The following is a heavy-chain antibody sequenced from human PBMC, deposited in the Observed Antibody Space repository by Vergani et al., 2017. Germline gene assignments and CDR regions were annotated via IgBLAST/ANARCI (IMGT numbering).Heavy chain of an antibody. D-gene: IGHD1-1*01. CDR2: IYPADSNT. J-gene: IGHJ4*02. Sequence: EVELVQSGPEMRKPGESLKISCKGSEYSFGNYWIGWVRQMPGKGLEWMVIIYPADSNTRYSPSFQGQVTISADKSISTAFLQWDRLKASDTALYCCARHTTYTDSWGQGTLVTVSS. V-gene: IGHV5-51*01. CDR3: ARHTTYTDS. CDR1: EYSFGNYW.